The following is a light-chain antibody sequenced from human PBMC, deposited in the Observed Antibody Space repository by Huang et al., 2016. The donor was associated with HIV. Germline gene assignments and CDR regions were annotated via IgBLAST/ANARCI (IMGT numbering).Light chain of an antibody. V-gene: IGKV3-11*01. CDR2: GAS. CDR1: QSVSKY. CDR3: QQRDNWPPMYT. J-gene: IGKJ2*01. Sequence: EIVLTQSPDTLSLSPGERATLSCRASQSVSKYLAWYQQKPGQSPSLLIYGASTRAAGIPARFSGSGSGTDFTLSISSLEPEDFAVYYCQQRDNWPPMYTFGQGTKLEIK.